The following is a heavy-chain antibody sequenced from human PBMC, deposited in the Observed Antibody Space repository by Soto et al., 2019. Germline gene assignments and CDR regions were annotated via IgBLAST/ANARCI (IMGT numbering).Heavy chain of an antibody. J-gene: IGHJ4*02. V-gene: IGHV4-39*01. D-gene: IGHD6-19*01. Sequence: SETLSLTCTVSGGCISSSSHYWGWIRQPPGKGLQWIGNMFYSGGTNYTPSLNSRVTISLDTSKNQFSLKLSSVTAAAPALYYGARQARQNTVAGDYWRQGTLVT. CDR1: GGCISSSSHY. CDR3: ARQARQNTVAGDY. CDR2: MFYSGGT.